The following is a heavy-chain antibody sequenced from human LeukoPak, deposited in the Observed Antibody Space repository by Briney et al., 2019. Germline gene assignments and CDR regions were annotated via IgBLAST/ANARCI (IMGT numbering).Heavy chain of an antibody. V-gene: IGHV3-53*01. D-gene: IGHD1-26*01. CDR1: GFTFSSYS. Sequence: PGGSLRLSCAASGFTFSSYSINWVRQAPGKGLEWISLIRTDDSTYYADSVKGRFTISGDTSRNTLYLQMNILRAEDTAVYYCAREASGSYFHNWGQGTLVTVSS. J-gene: IGHJ1*01. CDR2: IRTDDST. CDR3: AREASGSYFHN.